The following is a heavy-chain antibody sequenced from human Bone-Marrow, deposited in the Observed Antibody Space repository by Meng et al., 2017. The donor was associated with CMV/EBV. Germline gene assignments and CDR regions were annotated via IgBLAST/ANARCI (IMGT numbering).Heavy chain of an antibody. V-gene: IGHV3-48*04. Sequence: GESLKISCAASGLTFSSSWMSWVRQAPGKGLEWVSYISSSGSTIYYADSVKGRFTISRDNAKNSLYLQMNSLRAEDMAVYFCAKDNYDFWSSYFRGWFAPWGPGSLVTVYS. D-gene: IGHD3-3*01. CDR1: GLTFSSSW. CDR3: AKDNYDFWSSYFRGWFAP. J-gene: IGHJ5*02. CDR2: ISSSGSTI.